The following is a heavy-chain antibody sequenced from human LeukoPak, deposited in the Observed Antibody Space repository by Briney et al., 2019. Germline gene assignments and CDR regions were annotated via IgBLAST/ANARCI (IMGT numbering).Heavy chain of an antibody. CDR2: IYYSGST. V-gene: IGHV4-59*01. J-gene: IGHJ4*02. CDR3: AGTSYSSGWYEGDY. Sequence: SETLSLTCTVSGGSISSYYWSWIRQPPGKGLEWIGYIYYSGSTNYNPSLKSRVTISVDTSKNQFSLKLSSVTAADTAVYYCAGTSYSSGWYEGDYWGQGTLVTVSS. D-gene: IGHD6-19*01. CDR1: GGSISSYY.